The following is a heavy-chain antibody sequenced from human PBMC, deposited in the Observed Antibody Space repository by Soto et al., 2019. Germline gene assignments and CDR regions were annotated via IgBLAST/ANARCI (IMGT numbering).Heavy chain of an antibody. CDR3: ARDGLNWNSVHYGMDV. V-gene: IGHV3-30*03. CDR2: ISYDGSYQ. CDR1: GFTFKSYG. D-gene: IGHD1-20*01. Sequence: PGGSLRLSCAASGFTFKSYGMHWVRQAPGKGLEWVAVISYDGSYQYYSDSVKGRFTISRDNSKNTLNLQMTSLTPEDTAVYYCARDGLNWNSVHYGMDVWGQGTTVTVSS. J-gene: IGHJ6*02.